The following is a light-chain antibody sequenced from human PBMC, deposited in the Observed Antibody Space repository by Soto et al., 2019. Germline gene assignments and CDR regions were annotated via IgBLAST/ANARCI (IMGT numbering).Light chain of an antibody. V-gene: IGKV4-1*01. CDR2: WAS. CDR1: QSVLYRSNTKNY. Sequence: DIVMTQSPDSLAVSLGERGTINCKSSQSVLYRSNTKNYLAWYQQKPGQPPNLLIYWASTRESGVPDRFSGSGSGTDFTLTISSLQAEDVAVYYCQQYYSLPPTFGQGTKVEIK. J-gene: IGKJ1*01. CDR3: QQYYSLPPT.